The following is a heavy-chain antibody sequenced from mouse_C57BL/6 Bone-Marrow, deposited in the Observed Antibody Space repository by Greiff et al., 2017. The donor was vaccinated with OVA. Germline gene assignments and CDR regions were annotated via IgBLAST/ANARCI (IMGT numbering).Heavy chain of an antibody. CDR1: GYSITSGYY. J-gene: IGHJ1*03. CDR2: ISYDGSN. V-gene: IGHV3-6*01. Sequence: EVQLQESGPGLVKPSQSLSLTCSVTGYSITSGYYWNWIRQFPGNKLEWMGYISYDGSNNYNPSLKNRISITRDTSKNQFFLKLNSVTTEDTATYYGAREGLRRKRYYDVWGTGTTVTVSS. D-gene: IGHD2-4*01. CDR3: AREGLRRKRYYDV.